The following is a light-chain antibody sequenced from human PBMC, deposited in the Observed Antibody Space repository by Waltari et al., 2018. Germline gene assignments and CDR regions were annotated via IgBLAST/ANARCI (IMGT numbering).Light chain of an antibody. J-gene: IGLJ2*01. CDR1: SGINVVTYR. Sequence: QAVLTQPSSLSASPGASASLTCTLRSGINVVTYRIYWYQQKPGSPPQYLLRYRSDSDKHQGSGVPSRFSGSKDASANAGILLISGLQSEDEADYYCVIWHSGVLIFGGGTKLTVL. CDR2: YRSDSDK. V-gene: IGLV5-45*03. CDR3: VIWHSGVLI.